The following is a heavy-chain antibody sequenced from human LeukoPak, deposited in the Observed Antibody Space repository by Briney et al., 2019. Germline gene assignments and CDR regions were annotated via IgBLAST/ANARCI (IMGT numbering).Heavy chain of an antibody. J-gene: IGHJ5*02. CDR3: ARPIYDFWSGYSSHWFDP. CDR1: GGSISSSSYY. D-gene: IGHD3-3*01. Sequence: SETLSLTCTVSGGSISSSSYYWGWIRQPPGKGLEWIGSIYYSGSTYYNPSLKSRVTISVDTSKNQFSLKLSSVTAADTAVYYCARPIYDFWSGYSSHWFDPWGQGTLVTVSS. V-gene: IGHV4-39*01. CDR2: IYYSGST.